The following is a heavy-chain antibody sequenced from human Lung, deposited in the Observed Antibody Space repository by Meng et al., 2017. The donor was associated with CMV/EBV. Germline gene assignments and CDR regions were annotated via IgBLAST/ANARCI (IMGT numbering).Heavy chain of an antibody. CDR1: RGSISSCDYY. CDR3: ARALDTAMVTFDY. V-gene: IGHV4-30-4*08. D-gene: IGHD5-18*01. CDR2: IYYSGRT. Sequence: QFQLQESGPGRVELSQTRSPTRTDSRGSISSCDYYWSWIRQTPGKGLEWIGYIYYSGRTYYNPSLKSRVTISVDTSKNQFSLKLSSVTAADTAVYYCARALDTAMVTFDYWGQGTLVTVSS. J-gene: IGHJ4*02.